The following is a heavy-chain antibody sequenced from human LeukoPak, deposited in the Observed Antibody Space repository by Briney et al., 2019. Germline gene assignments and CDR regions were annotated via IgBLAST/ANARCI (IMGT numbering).Heavy chain of an antibody. CDR1: DSSLTFYW. D-gene: IGHD6-19*01. CDR2: IALSDSQA. CDR3: AKVVAGIRYFDS. V-gene: IGHV5-10-1*01. J-gene: IGHJ4*02. Sequence: GESLKISCKDFDSSLTFYWISWVRQMPGKGLEWMGKIALSDSQATYNPSFQGHVTISADKSINTAYLQWSSLKASDTAIYYCAKVVAGIRYFDSWGQGTLVTVSS.